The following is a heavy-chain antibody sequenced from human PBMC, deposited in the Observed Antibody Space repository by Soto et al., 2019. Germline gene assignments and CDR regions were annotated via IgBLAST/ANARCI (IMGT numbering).Heavy chain of an antibody. CDR1: GYTFTSYD. CDR2: MNPNSGNT. Sequence: GASVKVSCKASGYTFTSYDINWVRQATGQGLEWMGWMNPNSGNTDYAQKFQGRVTITRNTSMSTAYMELSSLRSEDTAVYYCASFTGSGWYYFDYWGQGTLVTVSS. V-gene: IGHV1-8*01. CDR3: ASFTGSGWYYFDY. D-gene: IGHD6-19*01. J-gene: IGHJ4*02.